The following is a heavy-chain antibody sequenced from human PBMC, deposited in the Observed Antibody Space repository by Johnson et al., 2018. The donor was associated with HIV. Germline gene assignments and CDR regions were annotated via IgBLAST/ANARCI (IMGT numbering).Heavy chain of an antibody. CDR2: IKQDGSEK. CDR1: GFTFSSYW. CDR3: ARVGIARPRVRSYDI. Sequence: VESGGGLVQPGGSLRLSCAASGFTFSSYWMSWVRQAPGKGLEWVANIKQDGSEKYYVDSVKGRFTISRDNAKNSLFLQMSALRAEDAAVYYCARVGIARPRVRSYDIWGQGTMVTVSS. J-gene: IGHJ3*02. V-gene: IGHV3-7*01. D-gene: IGHD6-6*01.